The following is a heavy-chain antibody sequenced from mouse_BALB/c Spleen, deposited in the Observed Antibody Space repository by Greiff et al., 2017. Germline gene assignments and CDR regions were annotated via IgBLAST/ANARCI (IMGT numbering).Heavy chain of an antibody. V-gene: IGHV5-9-4*01. CDR1: GFTFSSYA. Sequence: EVQVVESGGGLVKPGGSLKLSCAASGFTFSSYAMSWVRQSPEKRLEWVAEISSGGSYTYYPDTVTGRFTISRDNAKNTLYLEMSSLRSEDTAMYYCARARSSHGYFDVWGAGTTVTVSS. D-gene: IGHD1-1*01. CDR3: ARARSSHGYFDV. J-gene: IGHJ1*01. CDR2: ISSGGSYT.